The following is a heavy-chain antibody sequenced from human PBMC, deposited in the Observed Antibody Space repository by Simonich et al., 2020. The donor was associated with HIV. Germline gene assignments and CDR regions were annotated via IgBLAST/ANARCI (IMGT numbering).Heavy chain of an antibody. CDR1: GHTLTALS. Sequence: QVQLGQSGTEVKKPGASVKVSCKVSGHTLTALSMHWVRQAPGKGLEWMGGLDQKERKTIYAQEFQGRVTLTEDTSTETAYMELSSLRSEDTAVYYCATWEIKDNVLTGYTYWYFDLWGRGTLVTVSS. J-gene: IGHJ2*01. V-gene: IGHV1-24*01. D-gene: IGHD3-9*01. CDR2: LDQKERKT. CDR3: ATWEIKDNVLTGYTYWYFDL.